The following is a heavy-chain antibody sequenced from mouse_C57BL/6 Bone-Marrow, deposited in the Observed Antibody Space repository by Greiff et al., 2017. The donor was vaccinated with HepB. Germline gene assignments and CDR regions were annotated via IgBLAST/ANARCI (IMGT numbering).Heavy chain of an antibody. D-gene: IGHD3-2*02. V-gene: IGHV1-53*01. CDR1: GYTFTSYW. CDR3: ARGRQLRLRAMDY. J-gene: IGHJ4*01. Sequence: QVQLKQPGTELVKPGASVKLSCKASGYTFTSYWMHWVKQRPGQGLEWIGNINPSNGGTNYNEKFKSKATLTVDKSSSTAYMQLRSLTSEDSAVYYCARGRQLRLRAMDYWGQGTSVTVSS. CDR2: INPSNGGT.